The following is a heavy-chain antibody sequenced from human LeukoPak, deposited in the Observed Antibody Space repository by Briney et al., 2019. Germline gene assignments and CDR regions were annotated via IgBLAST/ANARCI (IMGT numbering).Heavy chain of an antibody. D-gene: IGHD6-19*01. V-gene: IGHV4-59*01. CDR3: AREAVAGTGLGDY. CDR1: GGSISSYY. Sequence: SETLSLTCTVSGGSISSYYWSWIRQPPGKGLEWIGYIYYSGSTNYNPSLKSRVTISVDTSKNQFSLKLSSVTAADTAVYYCAREAVAGTGLGDYWGQGTLVTVSS. CDR2: IYYSGST. J-gene: IGHJ4*02.